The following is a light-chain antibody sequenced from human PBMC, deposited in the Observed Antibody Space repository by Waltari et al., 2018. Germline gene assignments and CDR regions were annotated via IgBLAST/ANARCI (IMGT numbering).Light chain of an antibody. CDR1: QSISSY. CDR3: QQSYSTPRT. J-gene: IGKJ4*01. Sequence: DIQMTQSPSSLSASVGDRVTITCRASQSISSYLNWYQQKPAKAPKLLISAAYSLQSGVPSRFSGSGSVTDFTLTIRSLQTEDFATYYCQQSYSTPRTFGGGTKVEIK. CDR2: AAY. V-gene: IGKV1-39*01.